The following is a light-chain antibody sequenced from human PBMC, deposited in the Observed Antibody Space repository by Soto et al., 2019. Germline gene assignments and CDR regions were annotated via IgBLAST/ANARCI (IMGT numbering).Light chain of an antibody. Sequence: DLVMTQSPRSLPVTPGEPASISCRSSQSLLHSNGYNYLDWYLQQPGQSPQLLIYLGSNRASGVPDRFSGSGSGTDFTLKISRVEAEDVGVYYCMQALQTPLTCGQGTRLEIK. CDR1: QSLLHSNGYNY. J-gene: IGKJ5*01. V-gene: IGKV2-28*01. CDR2: LGS. CDR3: MQALQTPLT.